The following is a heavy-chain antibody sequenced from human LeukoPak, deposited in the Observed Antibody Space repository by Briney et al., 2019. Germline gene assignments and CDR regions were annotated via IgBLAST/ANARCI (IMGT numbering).Heavy chain of an antibody. CDR1: GGSISSYY. J-gene: IGHJ2*01. Sequence: SETLSLTCTVSGGSISSYYWSWIRQPPGKGLEWIGYIYYSGSTNYNPSLKSRVTISVDTSKNQFSPKLSSVTAADTAVYYCARQSSADPYWYFDLWGRGTLVTVSS. CDR2: IYYSGST. V-gene: IGHV4-59*08. CDR3: ARQSSADPYWYFDL. D-gene: IGHD2-15*01.